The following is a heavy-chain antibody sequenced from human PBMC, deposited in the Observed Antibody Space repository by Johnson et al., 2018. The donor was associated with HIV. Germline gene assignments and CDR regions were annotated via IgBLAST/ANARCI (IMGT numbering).Heavy chain of an antibody. CDR2: IYSGGST. V-gene: IGHV3-66*01. Sequence: MQLVESGGGVVQPGRSLRLSCAASGFTVSSNYMSWVRQAPGKGLEWVSVIYSGGSTYYADSVKGRFTISRDNAKNTLYLQMNSLRGEDTAVYYCASGPPVNAFDIWGQGTMVTVSS. CDR1: GFTVSSNY. CDR3: ASGPPVNAFDI. J-gene: IGHJ3*02.